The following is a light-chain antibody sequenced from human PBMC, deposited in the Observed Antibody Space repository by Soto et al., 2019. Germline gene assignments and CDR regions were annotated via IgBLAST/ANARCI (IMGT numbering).Light chain of an antibody. V-gene: IGLV2-14*01. Sequence: QSALTQPASVPGSPGQSITISCTGTSSDGGGYNYVSWYQQHPGKAPKLMIYAVSNRPSGVSNRFSGSKSGNTATLTISGLQAEDEADYYCCSYTVSGTYVFGTGTKVTVL. CDR1: SSDGGGYNY. CDR3: CSYTVSGTYV. J-gene: IGLJ1*01. CDR2: AVS.